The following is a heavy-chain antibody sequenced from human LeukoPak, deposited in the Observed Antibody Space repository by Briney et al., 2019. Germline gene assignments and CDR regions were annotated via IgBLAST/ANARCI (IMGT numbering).Heavy chain of an antibody. V-gene: IGHV1-46*01. J-gene: IGHJ4*02. Sequence: ASVKVSRKASGYTFTSYYMHWVRQAPGQGLEWMGIINPSGGSTSCAQKFQGRVTMTRDTSTSTVYMELSSLRSEDTAVYYCARGDYYDSSGYYYSVVGRDYWGQGTLVTVSS. D-gene: IGHD3-22*01. CDR2: INPSGGST. CDR1: GYTFTSYY. CDR3: ARGDYYDSSGYYYSVVGRDY.